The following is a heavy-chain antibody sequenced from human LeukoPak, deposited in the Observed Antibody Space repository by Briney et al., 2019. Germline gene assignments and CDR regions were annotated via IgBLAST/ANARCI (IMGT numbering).Heavy chain of an antibody. J-gene: IGHJ4*02. V-gene: IGHV4-30-2*01. CDR2: IYDTGST. CDR3: ARVTGDSNGYKSPSLDY. Sequence: PSETLSLTCTVSGGSISSGGYYWSWIRQPPGKGLEWIGYIYDTGSTYYNPSFKTRVTISMDRSKNQFSLKLSSVTAADTAVYYCARVTGDSNGYKSPSLDYWGQGTLVTVSS. CDR1: GGSISSGGYY. D-gene: IGHD5-18*01.